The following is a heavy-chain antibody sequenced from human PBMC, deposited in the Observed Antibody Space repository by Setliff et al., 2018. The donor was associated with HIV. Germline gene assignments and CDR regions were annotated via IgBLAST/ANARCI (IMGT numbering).Heavy chain of an antibody. Sequence: PGGSLRLSCAASGFTFSSYGMHWVRQAPGKGLEWVAFIRYDGSNKYYADSVKGRFTISRDNAKNTLYLQMNSLRAEDTAVYYCAKGRYSSSWYYFDYWGQGTLVTVSS. D-gene: IGHD6-13*01. CDR3: AKGRYSSSWYYFDY. J-gene: IGHJ4*02. CDR1: GFTFSSYG. CDR2: IRYDGSNK. V-gene: IGHV3-30*02.